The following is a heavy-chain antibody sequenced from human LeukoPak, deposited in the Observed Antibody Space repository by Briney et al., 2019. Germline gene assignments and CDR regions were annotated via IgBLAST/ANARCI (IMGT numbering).Heavy chain of an antibody. J-gene: IGHJ4*02. CDR1: GYTFTSYG. CDR3: ARRGPSVDDFWLGY. Sequence: GASVKVSCKASGYTFTSYGISWVRQAPGQGLEWMGWIGAYNGNTNYAQKLQGRVTMTTDTSTSTAYMELRSLRSDDTAVYYCARRGPSVDDFWLGYWGQGTLVTVSS. D-gene: IGHD3-3*01. CDR2: IGAYNGNT. V-gene: IGHV1-18*01.